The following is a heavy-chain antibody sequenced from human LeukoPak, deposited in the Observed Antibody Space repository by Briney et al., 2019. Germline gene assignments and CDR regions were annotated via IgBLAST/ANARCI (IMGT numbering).Heavy chain of an antibody. V-gene: IGHV4-59*01. Sequence: KPSETLSLTCTVSGGSISSYYWSWIRQPPGKGLEWIGYIYYSGSTNYNPSLKSRVTISVDTSKNQFSLKLSSVTAADTAVYYCARGSALRGYSYGFDYWGQGTLITASS. CDR1: GGSISSYY. J-gene: IGHJ4*02. CDR2: IYYSGST. D-gene: IGHD5-18*01. CDR3: ARGSALRGYSYGFDY.